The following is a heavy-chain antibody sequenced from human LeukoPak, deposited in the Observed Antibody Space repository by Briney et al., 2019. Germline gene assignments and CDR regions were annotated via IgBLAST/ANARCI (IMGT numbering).Heavy chain of an antibody. J-gene: IGHJ5*02. V-gene: IGHV1-69*05. CDR1: GGTFSSYA. CDR3: ARTGDFGTGWFDP. Sequence: SVKVSCKASGGTFSSYAISWVRQAPGQGLEWMGGFIPIFGTANYAQKFQGRVTITTDESTSTAYMELSSLRSEDTAVYYCARTGDFGTGWFDPWGQGTLVTVSS. D-gene: IGHD4-17*01. CDR2: FIPIFGTA.